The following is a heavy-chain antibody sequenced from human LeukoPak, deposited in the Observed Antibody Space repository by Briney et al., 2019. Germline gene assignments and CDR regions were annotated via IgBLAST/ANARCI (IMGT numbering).Heavy chain of an antibody. CDR1: GLIVSSNY. Sequence: GSLRLSCAASGLIVSSNYMSWVRQAPGKGLEWVSVIYTNGNTYYADSVKGRFTISRDSSKNTLYLQMNSLRADDTAVYYCARGSDPRGGYYFQSWGQGTLVTVSS. J-gene: IGHJ4*02. V-gene: IGHV3-53*01. CDR2: IYTNGNT. CDR3: ARGSDPRGGYYFQS. D-gene: IGHD3-16*01.